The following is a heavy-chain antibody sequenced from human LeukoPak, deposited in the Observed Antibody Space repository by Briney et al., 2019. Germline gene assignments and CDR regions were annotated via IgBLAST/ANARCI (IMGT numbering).Heavy chain of an antibody. D-gene: IGHD3-9*01. V-gene: IGHV3-23*01. Sequence: PGGSLRLSCAASGFSFSSCAMGWVRPAPGKGLEWVSGISGSGDSTDYADSVKGRFTISRDNSKNTLYLQINSLRAEDTAVYYCARPPSDNLLTGSLYYFDNWGQGTLVTVSS. CDR2: ISGSGDST. CDR3: ARPPSDNLLTGSLYYFDN. CDR1: GFSFSSCA. J-gene: IGHJ4*02.